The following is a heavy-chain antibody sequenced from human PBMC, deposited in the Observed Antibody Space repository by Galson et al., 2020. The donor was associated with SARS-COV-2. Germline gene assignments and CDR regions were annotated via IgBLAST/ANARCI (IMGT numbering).Heavy chain of an antibody. Sequence: SQASETLSLTCAVHSGSFGDYYWSWIRQPPGKGLEWIGEINYSGSTSYNPSLKSRVNISLDTSKNQFYLSLTSVTAADTAVYYCARVRAYDPWFDPWGQGALVTVSS. V-gene: IGHV4-34*01. CDR1: SGSFGDYY. J-gene: IGHJ5*02. D-gene: IGHD3-10*01. CDR2: INYSGST. CDR3: ARVRAYDPWFDP.